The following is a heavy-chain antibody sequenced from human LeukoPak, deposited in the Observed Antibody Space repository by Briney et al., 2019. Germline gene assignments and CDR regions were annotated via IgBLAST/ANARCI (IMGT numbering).Heavy chain of an antibody. D-gene: IGHD3-22*01. Sequence: SETLSLTCTVSGDSISSYYWSWIRQPPGKGLEWIGYIYYTGSTNYNPSLKSRVTISVDTSKNQFSLRLSSVTAADTAVYYCAREPYYYDGPVDYWGQGTLVTVSS. CDR3: AREPYYYDGPVDY. CDR2: IYYTGST. V-gene: IGHV4-59*01. CDR1: GDSISSYY. J-gene: IGHJ4*02.